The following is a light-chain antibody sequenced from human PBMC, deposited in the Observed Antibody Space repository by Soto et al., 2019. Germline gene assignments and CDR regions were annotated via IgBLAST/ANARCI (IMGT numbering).Light chain of an antibody. CDR3: SSYAGTNIHYV. Sequence: QSALTQPPSASGSPGQSVTISCIGTSSDVGGYNYVSWYQQHPGKAPKLMIYEVSKRPSGVPDRFSGSKSGNTASLTVSGLQAEDEADYYCSSYAGTNIHYVFGTGTKVTVL. V-gene: IGLV2-8*01. J-gene: IGLJ1*01. CDR2: EVS. CDR1: SSDVGGYNY.